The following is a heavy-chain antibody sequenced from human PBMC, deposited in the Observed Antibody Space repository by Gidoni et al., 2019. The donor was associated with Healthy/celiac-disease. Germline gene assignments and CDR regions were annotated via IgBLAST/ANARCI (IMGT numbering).Heavy chain of an antibody. CDR3: ARDALVAGTLAGY. Sequence: EVQLVESGGGLFKPGGPLRLSCAASGFTFSSYSMNWVRQAPGKGLEWVSSISSSSSYIYYADSVKGRFTISRDNAKNSLYLQMNSLRAEDTAVYYCARDALVAGTLAGYWGQGTLVTVAS. D-gene: IGHD6-19*01. J-gene: IGHJ4*02. CDR2: ISSSSSYI. V-gene: IGHV3-21*01. CDR1: GFTFSSYS.